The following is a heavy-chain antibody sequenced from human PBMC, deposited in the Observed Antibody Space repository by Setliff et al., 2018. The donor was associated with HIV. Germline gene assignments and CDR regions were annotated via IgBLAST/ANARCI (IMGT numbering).Heavy chain of an antibody. V-gene: IGHV1-18*01. CDR2: ISAYNGDT. CDR3: ARDEGGTTDYYYMDV. Sequence: ASVKVSCKASGYSFTNFGINWVRQAPRQGLQWMGWISAYNGDTMYAQDLQGRVTMTTDTSTSTAYMELRSLRSDDTAIYYCARDEGGTTDYYYMDVWGKGTTVTVSS. J-gene: IGHJ6*03. CDR1: GYSFTNFG. D-gene: IGHD1-7*01.